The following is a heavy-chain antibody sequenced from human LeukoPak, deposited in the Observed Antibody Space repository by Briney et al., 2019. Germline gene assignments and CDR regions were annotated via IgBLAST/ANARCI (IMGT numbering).Heavy chain of an antibody. D-gene: IGHD6-19*01. CDR3: AKDNRRHYTSGPNPDSLH. J-gene: IGHJ4*02. CDR2: ISWNSGTT. CDR1: GFIFNNYA. V-gene: IGHV3-9*01. Sequence: GGSLRLSCAGSGFIFNNYAMHWVRQPPGKGLEWVSGISWNSGTTDYADSVRGRFTISRDNAKNSLYLQMDSLRVEDTAFYYCAKDNRRHYTSGPNPDSLHWGQGALVTVSS.